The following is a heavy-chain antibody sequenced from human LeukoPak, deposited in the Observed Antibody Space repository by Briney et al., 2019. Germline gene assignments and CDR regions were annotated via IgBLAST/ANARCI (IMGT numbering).Heavy chain of an antibody. CDR3: AAQRGASLHDFWSTRLFDP. CDR1: GFTFHTSA. CDR2: IVLGSGNT. D-gene: IGHD3-3*01. V-gene: IGHV1-58*02. Sequence: TSVKVSCKASGFTFHTSAMQWVRQARGQRLEWIGWIVLGSGNTVYSHKFHDRVIITRDMSTSTVYMELDSLGSEDTAVYYCAAQRGASLHDFWSTRLFDPWGQGTLVTVSP. J-gene: IGHJ5*02.